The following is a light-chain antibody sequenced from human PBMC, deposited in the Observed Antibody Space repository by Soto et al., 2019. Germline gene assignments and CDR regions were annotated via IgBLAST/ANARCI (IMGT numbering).Light chain of an antibody. Sequence: QSALTQPASVSGSPGQSITISCTGTITDIGAYNYVSWYQQHPGKAPKLLIYGVSSRPSGVSNRFSGSKSGNTASLTISGLQAEDEADYYCNSYTTSSTLVFGTGTKVTVL. V-gene: IGLV2-14*01. CDR3: NSYTTSSTLV. CDR2: GVS. J-gene: IGLJ1*01. CDR1: ITDIGAYNY.